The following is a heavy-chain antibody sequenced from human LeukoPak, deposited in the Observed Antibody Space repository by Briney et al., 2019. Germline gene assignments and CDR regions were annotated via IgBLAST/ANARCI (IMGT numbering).Heavy chain of an antibody. CDR2: INPNSGGT. CDR3: ARNRDDSSGYYPDY. Sequence: GASVKVSCKASGYTFTGYYMHWVRQAPGQGLEWMGWINPNSGGTNYAQKFQGRVTMTRDTSISTAYMELSRLRSDDTAVYYCARNRDDSSGYYPDYWGQGTLVTVSS. D-gene: IGHD3-22*01. J-gene: IGHJ4*02. V-gene: IGHV1-2*02. CDR1: GYTFTGYY.